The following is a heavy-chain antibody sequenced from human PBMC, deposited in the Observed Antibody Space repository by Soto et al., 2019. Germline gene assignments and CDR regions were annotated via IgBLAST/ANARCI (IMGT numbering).Heavy chain of an antibody. CDR3: GREGYYYDSRGYYPGY. J-gene: IGHJ4*02. V-gene: IGHV3-30-3*01. CDR1: GFTFSSYA. D-gene: IGHD3-22*01. Sequence: QVQLVESGGGVVQPGRSLRLSCAASGFTFSSYAMHWVRQAPGKGLEWVAVISYDGSNKYYADSVKGRFTISRDNSKNALYEQINSRRAEDTAVYDWGREGYYYDSRGYYPGYGGQGTLVTLSS. CDR2: ISYDGSNK.